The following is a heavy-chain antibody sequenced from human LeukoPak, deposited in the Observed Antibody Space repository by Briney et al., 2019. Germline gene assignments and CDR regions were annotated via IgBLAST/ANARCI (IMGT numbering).Heavy chain of an antibody. CDR3: ARSSIAAPDNFDY. CDR2: IYSGGST. CDR1: GFTVSSNY. D-gene: IGHD6-13*01. V-gene: IGHV3-53*01. J-gene: IGHJ4*02. Sequence: GGSLRLSCAASGFTVSSNYMSWVRQAPGKGLEWVSVIYSGGSTYYADSVKGRFTISRDNSKNTLYLQMNSLRAEDTAVYYCARSSIAAPDNFDYWGQGTLVTVSS.